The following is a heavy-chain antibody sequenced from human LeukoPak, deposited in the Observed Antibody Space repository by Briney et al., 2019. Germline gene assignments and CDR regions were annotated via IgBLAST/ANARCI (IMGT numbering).Heavy chain of an antibody. D-gene: IGHD2-2*01. CDR3: ATGGRGDIVVVPAAYDAFDI. Sequence: ASVKVSCKASGYTFTGYYIHWVRQAPGKGLEWMGGFDPEDGETIYAQKFQGRVTMTEDTSTDTAYMELSSLRSEDTAVYYCATGGRGDIVVVPAAYDAFDIWGQGTMVTVSS. V-gene: IGHV1-24*01. CDR2: FDPEDGET. CDR1: GYTFTGYY. J-gene: IGHJ3*02.